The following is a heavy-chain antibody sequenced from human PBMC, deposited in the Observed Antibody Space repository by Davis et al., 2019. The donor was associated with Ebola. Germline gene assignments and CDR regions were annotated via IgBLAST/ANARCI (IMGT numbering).Heavy chain of an antibody. V-gene: IGHV3-30-3*01. D-gene: IGHD1-1*01. CDR3: TSTPSVPSTENWFDP. CDR1: GFTFSSYA. CDR2: ISYDGSNK. J-gene: IGHJ5*02. Sequence: GGSLRLSCAASGFTFSSYAMHWVRQAPGKGLEWVAVISYDGSNKYYADSVKGRFTISRDNSKKTLYLQMNSLRAEDTAVYYCTSTPSVPSTENWFDPWGQGTLVTVSS.